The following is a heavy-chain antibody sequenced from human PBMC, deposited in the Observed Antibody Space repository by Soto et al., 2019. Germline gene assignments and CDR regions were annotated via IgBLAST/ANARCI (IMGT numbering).Heavy chain of an antibody. CDR2: IYYSGRT. Sequence: SETLSLTCIVSGESISSSSYYWGWIRQPPGKGLEWIGSIYYSGRTYYNPSFKSRVTISIDTSKNQFSLKLSSVTATDTAVYYCARQRTTVVTQAYFDHWGQGAMVTVYS. CDR1: GESISSSSYY. D-gene: IGHD2-21*02. J-gene: IGHJ4*02. V-gene: IGHV4-39*01. CDR3: ARQRTTVVTQAYFDH.